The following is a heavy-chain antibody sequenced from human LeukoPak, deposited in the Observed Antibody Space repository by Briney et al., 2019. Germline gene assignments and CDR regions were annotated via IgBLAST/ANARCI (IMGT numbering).Heavy chain of an antibody. V-gene: IGHV3-30*02. CDR3: AKDRPYDFWSGYSAGYDY. CDR2: IRYDGSNK. J-gene: IGHJ4*02. D-gene: IGHD3-3*01. Sequence: GGSLRLSCAASGFTFSSCAMNWVRQAPGKGLEWVAFIRYDGSNKYYADSVKGRFTISRDNSKNTLYLQMNSLRAEDTAVYYCAKDRPYDFWSGYSAGYDYWGQGTLVTVSS. CDR1: GFTFSSCA.